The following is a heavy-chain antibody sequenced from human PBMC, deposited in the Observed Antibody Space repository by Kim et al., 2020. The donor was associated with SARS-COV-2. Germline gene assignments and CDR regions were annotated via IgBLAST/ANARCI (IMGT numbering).Heavy chain of an antibody. Sequence: GGSLRLSCAASGFTFSSYAMHWVRQAPGKGLEWVAVISYDGSNKYYADSVKGRFTISRDNSKNTLYLQMNSLRAEDTAVYYCARDAEDCSSTSCYSGWDYYYGMDVWGQGTTVTVSS. J-gene: IGHJ6*02. V-gene: IGHV3-30*04. CDR2: ISYDGSNK. CDR3: ARDAEDCSSTSCYSGWDYYYGMDV. CDR1: GFTFSSYA. D-gene: IGHD2-2*01.